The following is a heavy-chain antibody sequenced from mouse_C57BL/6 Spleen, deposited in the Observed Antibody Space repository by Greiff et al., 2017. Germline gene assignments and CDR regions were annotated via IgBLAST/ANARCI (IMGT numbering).Heavy chain of an antibody. CDR3: ARNLYGSSYVGY. D-gene: IGHD1-1*01. J-gene: IGHJ2*01. CDR2: INPSSGYT. V-gene: IGHV1-4*01. Sequence: QVQLKQSGAELARPGASVKMSCKASGYTFTSYTMHWVKQRPGQGLEWIGYINPSSGYTKYNQKFKDKATLTADKSSSTAYMQLSSLTSEDSAVYYCARNLYGSSYVGYWGQGTTLTVSS. CDR1: GYTFTSYT.